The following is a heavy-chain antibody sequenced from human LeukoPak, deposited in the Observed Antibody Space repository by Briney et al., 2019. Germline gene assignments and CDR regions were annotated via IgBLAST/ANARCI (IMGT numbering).Heavy chain of an antibody. CDR3: AKDLFDYYDNSHYFLDY. CDR2: ISSSSSYI. D-gene: IGHD3-22*01. J-gene: IGHJ4*02. CDR1: GFTFSSYS. V-gene: IGHV3-21*01. Sequence: PGGSLRLSCAASGFTFSSYSMNWVRQAPGKGLEWVSSISSSSSYIYYADSVKGRFTISRDNAKNTLYLQMNSLRADDTAVYCCAKDLFDYYDNSHYFLDYWGQGTLVTVSS.